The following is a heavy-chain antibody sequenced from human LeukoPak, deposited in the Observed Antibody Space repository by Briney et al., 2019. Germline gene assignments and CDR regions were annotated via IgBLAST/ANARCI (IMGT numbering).Heavy chain of an antibody. V-gene: IGHV3-72*01. D-gene: IGHD3-10*01. CDR1: GFTFSDNY. J-gene: IGHJ4*02. CDR2: IRNKANTYTT. Sequence: GGALRRSCAASGFTFSDNYMAWLRQAPGKGLEEVGRIRNKANTYTTEYAASVKGRLTISRDDSKNSLYLQMNSLKIEDTAVYYCAREYYWRFDYWGQGALVTVSS. CDR3: AREYYWRFDY.